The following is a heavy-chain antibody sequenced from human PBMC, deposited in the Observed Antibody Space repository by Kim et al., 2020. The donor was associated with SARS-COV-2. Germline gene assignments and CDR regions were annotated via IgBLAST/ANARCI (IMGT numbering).Heavy chain of an antibody. CDR3: ARDPHHDSSGYYFDY. V-gene: IGHV3-74*01. CDR1: GFIFSCHW. D-gene: IGHD3-22*01. CDR2: INSGGRIT. J-gene: IGHJ4*01. Sequence: GGSLRLSCAASGFIFSCHWLHWVRQAPGKGLVWVSRINSGGRITTYADSVKGRFTISRDNAKNTLYLEMNNLRVEDTAVYYCARDPHHDSSGYYFDYWG.